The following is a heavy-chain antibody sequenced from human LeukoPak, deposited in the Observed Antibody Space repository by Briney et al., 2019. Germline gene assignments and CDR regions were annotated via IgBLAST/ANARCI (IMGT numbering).Heavy chain of an antibody. CDR3: AKDYSLRSHFDY. V-gene: IGHV3-21*01. J-gene: IGHJ4*02. CDR1: RVTLTSYI. CDR2: ISSSISYI. D-gene: IGHD1-26*01. Sequence: GGSLRPSRAPSRVTLTSYIMNWVRQAPGQGREWVSFISSSISYIYYTNSVKGRFTISRDNAKNSLYLQMNSLRAEDTAVYYCAKDYSLRSHFDYWGQGTLVTVSS.